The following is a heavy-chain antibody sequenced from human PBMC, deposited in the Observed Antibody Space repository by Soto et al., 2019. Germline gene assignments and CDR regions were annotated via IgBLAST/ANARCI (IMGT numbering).Heavy chain of an antibody. CDR2: IYPGDSDT. V-gene: IGHV5-51*01. Sequence: GESLKISCKGSGYSFTSYWIGWVRQMPGKGLEWMGIIYPGDSDTRYSPSFQGQVTISADKSISTAYLQWSSLKASDTAMYYCARLGGYSYGPGVYYYYYYGMDVWGQGTTVTVSS. CDR3: ARLGGYSYGPGVYYYYYYGMDV. D-gene: IGHD5-18*01. CDR1: GYSFTSYW. J-gene: IGHJ6*02.